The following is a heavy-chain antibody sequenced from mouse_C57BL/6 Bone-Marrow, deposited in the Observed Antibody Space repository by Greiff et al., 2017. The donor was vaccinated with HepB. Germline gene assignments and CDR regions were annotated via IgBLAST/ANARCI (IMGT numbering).Heavy chain of an antibody. CDR2: ISDGGSYT. CDR1: GFTFSSYA. Sequence: EVMLVESGGGLVKPGGSLKLSCAASGFTFSSYAMSWVRQTPEKRLEWVATISDGGSYTYYPDNVKGRITISRDNAKNNLYLQMSHLKSEDTAMYYCARDRSNYQGCYAMDYWGQGTSVTVSS. J-gene: IGHJ4*01. CDR3: ARDRSNYQGCYAMDY. D-gene: IGHD2-5*01. V-gene: IGHV5-4*01.